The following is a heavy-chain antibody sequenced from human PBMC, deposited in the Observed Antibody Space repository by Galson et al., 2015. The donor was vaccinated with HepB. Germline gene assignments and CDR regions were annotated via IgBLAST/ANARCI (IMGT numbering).Heavy chain of an antibody. Sequence: SVKVSCKGSGYTFSDYSITWVRQAPGQGLEWMGWIHPYSRYTQYAQKVQGRVIMTTDTSTSTAYMELRSLRSDDTAVYYCARGGLGVVVGANLNNWFDPWGQGTLVTVSS. CDR2: IHPYSRYT. D-gene: IGHD2-15*01. J-gene: IGHJ5*02. V-gene: IGHV1-18*01. CDR1: GYTFSDYS. CDR3: ARGGLGVVVGANLNNWFDP.